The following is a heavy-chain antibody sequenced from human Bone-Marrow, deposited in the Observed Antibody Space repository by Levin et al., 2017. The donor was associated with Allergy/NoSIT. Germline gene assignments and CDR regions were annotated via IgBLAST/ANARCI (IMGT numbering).Heavy chain of an antibody. CDR1: GFSIESYA. D-gene: IGHD6-6*01. CDR3: AKAMEASSLFDS. J-gene: IGHJ4*02. Sequence: SLKISCAASGFSIESYAMVWVRQVPGKGLEWVSGISWNGGNTGYADSVKGRFSISRDNTKNSLYLHMNSLRPEDTALYYCAKAMEASSLFDSWGQGTLVTVSS. CDR2: ISWNGGNT. V-gene: IGHV3-9*01.